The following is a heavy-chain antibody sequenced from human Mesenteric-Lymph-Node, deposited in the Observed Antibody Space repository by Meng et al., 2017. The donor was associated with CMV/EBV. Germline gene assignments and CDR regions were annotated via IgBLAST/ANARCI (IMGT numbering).Heavy chain of an antibody. CDR1: GFTFSAYW. V-gene: IGHV3-30*02. Sequence: GESLKISCAGSGFTFSAYWMTWVRQGPGKGLEWVAFIQYDGDNEYFADSVKGRFTISRDNFKNTLYLQMDSLRTEDMAIYYCAKEARDYCTSSSCFIDFWGQGTLVTVSS. D-gene: IGHD2-2*01. J-gene: IGHJ4*02. CDR3: AKEARDYCTSSSCFIDF. CDR2: IQYDGDNE.